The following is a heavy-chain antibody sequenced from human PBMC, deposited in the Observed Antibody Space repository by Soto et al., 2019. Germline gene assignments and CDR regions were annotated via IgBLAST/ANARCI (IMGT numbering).Heavy chain of an antibody. CDR3: GRDLTSNANCIDP. V-gene: IGHV4-30-4*01. D-gene: IGHD2-2*01. CDR1: GDYIHVVGYY. J-gene: IGHJ5*02. CDR2: IYYTGKT. Sequence: QVQLQESGPGLVKPSQTLSLTCSFSGDYIHVVGYYWTWIRQRPGEGLEWMGYIYYTGKTYYNPSLESRLTMSVDRSKNQFSLRLTSVPAADTAGYFCGRDLTSNANCIDPWGQGTLVTVSS.